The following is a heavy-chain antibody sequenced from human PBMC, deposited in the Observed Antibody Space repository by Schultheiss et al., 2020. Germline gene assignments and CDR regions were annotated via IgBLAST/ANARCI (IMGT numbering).Heavy chain of an antibody. CDR1: GGSISSSSYY. V-gene: IGHV4-39*01. CDR3: ARGVPRDRPSYYGMDV. J-gene: IGHJ6*04. CDR2: IYYSGST. Sequence: SETMSLTCTVSGGSISSSSYYWGWIRQPPGKGLEWIGSIYYSGSTYYNPSLKSRVTISVDTSKNQFSLKLSSVTAADTAVYYCARGVPRDRPSYYGMDVWGAGTTVTVAS. D-gene: IGHD1-14*01.